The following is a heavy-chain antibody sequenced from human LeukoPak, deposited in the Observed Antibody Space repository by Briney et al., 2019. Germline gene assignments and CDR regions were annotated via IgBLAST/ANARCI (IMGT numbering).Heavy chain of an antibody. V-gene: IGHV1-2*02. J-gene: IGHJ4*02. CDR2: INPNSGGT. Sequence: ASVKVSCKASGYTFTGYYMHWVRQAPGQGLEWMGWINPNSGGTNYAQKFQGRVTMTRDTSISTAYMELSGLRSDDTAVYYCAIYENYYDSSGYYPIDYWGQGTLVTVSS. CDR1: GYTFTGYY. CDR3: AIYENYYDSSGYYPIDY. D-gene: IGHD3-22*01.